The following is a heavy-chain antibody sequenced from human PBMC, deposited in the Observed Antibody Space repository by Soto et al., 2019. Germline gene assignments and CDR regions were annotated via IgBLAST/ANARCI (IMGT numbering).Heavy chain of an antibody. D-gene: IGHD2-21*02. V-gene: IGHV4-59*01. CDR1: GGSISRYY. CDR2: MYNTGST. Sequence: QVQLQESGPGLVKPSETLSLTCTVSGGSISRYYWSWIRQPPGKGLEWIGYMYNTGSTVYNPPFKSRVTISVDTSKNPFSMKLNSVTAEDTAVYYCARDLWGYCGTDCYPLDVWGQGTTVTVSS. J-gene: IGHJ6*02. CDR3: ARDLWGYCGTDCYPLDV.